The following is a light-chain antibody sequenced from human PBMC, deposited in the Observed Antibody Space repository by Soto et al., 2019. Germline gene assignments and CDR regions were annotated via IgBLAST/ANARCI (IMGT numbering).Light chain of an antibody. V-gene: IGKV1-5*01. CDR1: QSISSW. J-gene: IGKJ1*01. CDR3: QQYNSYSVT. Sequence: DIQMTQSPSTLSASVGDRVTITCRASQSISSWLAWYQQKPGKAPKLLIYDASSLESGVPSRFSGSGSGKEFTLTISSLKPDDFATYYCQQYNSYSVTLGQGTKVDIK. CDR2: DAS.